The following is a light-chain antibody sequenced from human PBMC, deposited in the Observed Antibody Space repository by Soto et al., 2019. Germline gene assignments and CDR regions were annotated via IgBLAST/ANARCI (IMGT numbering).Light chain of an antibody. Sequence: QSGLTQPRSVSWSPGQSVTISCTGPTIDVDSSNYVSWYQQHPGKAPKLMIYDVSERPSGVPDRFSGSKSGSTASLTISGLQAEDEADYYCCSYATTFYVFGSGTKVTVL. CDR3: CSYATTFYV. CDR1: TIDVDSSNY. V-gene: IGLV2-11*01. CDR2: DVS. J-gene: IGLJ1*01.